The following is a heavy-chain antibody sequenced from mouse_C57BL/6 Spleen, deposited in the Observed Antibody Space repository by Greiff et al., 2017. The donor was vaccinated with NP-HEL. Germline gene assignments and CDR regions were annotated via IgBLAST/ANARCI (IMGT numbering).Heavy chain of an antibody. J-gene: IGHJ4*01. V-gene: IGHV5-4*03. D-gene: IGHD1-1*01. Sequence: DVMLVESGGGLVKPGGSLKLSCAASGFTFSSYAMSWVRQTPEKRLEWVATISDGGSYTYYPDNVKGRFTISRDNAKNNLYLQMSHLKSEDTAMYYCARGGTVVGEGYYYAMDYWGQGTSVTVSS. CDR1: GFTFSSYA. CDR3: ARGGTVVGEGYYYAMDY. CDR2: ISDGGSYT.